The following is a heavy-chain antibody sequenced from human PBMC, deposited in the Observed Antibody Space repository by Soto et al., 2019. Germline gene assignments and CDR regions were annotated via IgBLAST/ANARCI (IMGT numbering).Heavy chain of an antibody. V-gene: IGHV2-70*13. CDR2: IERDDDDK. D-gene: IGHD1-20*01. CDR1: GFSLTNPGMC. Sequence: ESGPTLVNPTETLTLTCTFSGFSLTNPGMCVSWIRQPPGKALEWLALIERDDDDKYYSTSLKTRLTISKDTRKNQVVLTMANMDPADTGTYYCARSIRGPRRFNGMDVWGQGTTVTVSS. CDR3: ARSIRGPRRFNGMDV. J-gene: IGHJ6*02.